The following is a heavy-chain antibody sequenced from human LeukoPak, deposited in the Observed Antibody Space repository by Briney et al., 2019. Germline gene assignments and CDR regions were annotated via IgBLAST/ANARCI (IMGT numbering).Heavy chain of an antibody. Sequence: ASVKVSCKASGYTFTSYGISWVRQAPGQGLEWMGWISAYNGNTNYAQKLQGRVTMTTDTSTSTAYMELRSPRSDDTAVYYCARWALHPRSFRGVFFNGFDPWGQGTLVTVSS. D-gene: IGHD3-10*01. J-gene: IGHJ5*02. V-gene: IGHV1-18*01. CDR2: ISAYNGNT. CDR3: ARWALHPRSFRGVFFNGFDP. CDR1: GYTFTSYG.